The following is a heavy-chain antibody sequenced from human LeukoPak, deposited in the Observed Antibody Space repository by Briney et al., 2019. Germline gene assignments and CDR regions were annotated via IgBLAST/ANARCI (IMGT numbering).Heavy chain of an antibody. CDR3: ARGPGHSKADQYYYMGV. D-gene: IGHD2-2*01. CDR2: INPSGGAT. V-gene: IGHV1-2*02. CDR1: GYTFTGYY. Sequence: ASVKVSCKASGYTFTGYYIHWVRQAPGQGLEWVGWINPSGGATNSAQRFQGRVTMTRDTSISTAYMDLSRLRSDDTAVYYCARGPGHSKADQYYYMGVWGKGTTATVSS. J-gene: IGHJ6*03.